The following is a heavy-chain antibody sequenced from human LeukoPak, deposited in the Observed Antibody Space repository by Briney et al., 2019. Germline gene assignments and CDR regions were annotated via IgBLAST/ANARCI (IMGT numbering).Heavy chain of an antibody. CDR3: ARESGYCSSTSCSQDSVLFDY. D-gene: IGHD2-2*01. CDR1: GGSISSSSYY. CDR2: IYYSGST. J-gene: IGHJ4*02. V-gene: IGHV4-39*01. Sequence: PSETLSLTCTVSGGSISSSSYYWGWIRQPPGKGLEWIGSIYYSGSTYYNPSLKSRVTISVDTSKNQFSLKLSSVTAADTAVYYCARESGYCSSTSCSQDSVLFDYWGQGTLVTVSS.